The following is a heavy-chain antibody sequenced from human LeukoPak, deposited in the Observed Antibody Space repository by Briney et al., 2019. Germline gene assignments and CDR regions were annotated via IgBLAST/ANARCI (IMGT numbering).Heavy chain of an antibody. Sequence: GGSLRLSCAASGFTFSSYEMNWVRQAPGKGLEWVSYISSRGDTKHYADSVKGRFTISGDTAKNSVYLQMNSLRAEDTAVYYCARDRGWDDAFDIWGQGTMVTVSS. CDR3: ARDRGWDDAFDI. D-gene: IGHD6-19*01. J-gene: IGHJ3*02. CDR2: ISSRGDTK. V-gene: IGHV3-48*03. CDR1: GFTFSSYE.